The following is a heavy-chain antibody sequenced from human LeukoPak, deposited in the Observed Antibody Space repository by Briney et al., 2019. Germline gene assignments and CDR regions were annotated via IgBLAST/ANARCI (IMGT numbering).Heavy chain of an antibody. J-gene: IGHJ4*02. CDR2: IYYSGST. Sequence: SETLSLTCTVSGGSIRSSSYYWGWIRQPPGKGLEWIGSIYYSGSTYYNPSLKSRVTISVDTSKNQFSLKMSSVTAADTAVYYCARDQRGGYYYASSGYFPHYWGQGTLVTVSS. V-gene: IGHV4-39*07. CDR3: ARDQRGGYYYASSGYFPHY. D-gene: IGHD3-22*01. CDR1: GGSIRSSSYY.